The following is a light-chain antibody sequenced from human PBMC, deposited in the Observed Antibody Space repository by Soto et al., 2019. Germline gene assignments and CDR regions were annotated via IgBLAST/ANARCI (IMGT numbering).Light chain of an antibody. V-gene: IGKV3-15*01. J-gene: IGKJ1*01. CDR1: QSVSSN. CDR3: QQYNNRPPL. CDR2: GAS. Sequence: EIVMTQSPATLSVSPGERATLSCRASQSVSSNLAWYQQKPGQAPRLLIHGASTRATGIPARFSGSGSGTEFTLTISSLQSEDFAVYYCQQYNNRPPLFGQGTKVDIK.